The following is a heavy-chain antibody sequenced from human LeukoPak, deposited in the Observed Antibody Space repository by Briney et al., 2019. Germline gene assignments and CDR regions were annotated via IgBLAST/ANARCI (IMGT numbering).Heavy chain of an antibody. CDR2: ISTSSRYI. CDR3: ARADCSSSTCYLRRSWFDP. V-gene: IGHV3-21*01. J-gene: IGHJ5*02. Sequence: GGSLRLSCAASGFTLSNYDMNWVRQAPGKGLEWVSSISTSSRYIYYKDSVRGRFTISRDDAKNSLYLEMNSLRAEDTSVYYCARADCSSSTCYLRRSWFDPWGQGTLVTVSS. D-gene: IGHD2-2*01. CDR1: GFTLSNYD.